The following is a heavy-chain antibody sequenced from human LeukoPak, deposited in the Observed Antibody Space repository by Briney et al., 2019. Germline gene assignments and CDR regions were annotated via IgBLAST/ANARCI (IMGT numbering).Heavy chain of an antibody. D-gene: IGHD3-22*01. CDR2: ISSSSSYI. V-gene: IGHV3-21*01. CDR1: GFTFSSYE. J-gene: IGHJ4*02. CDR3: ARDLPAYYDSTPHDY. Sequence: GGSLRLSCTASGFTFSSYEMSWVRQAPGKGLEWVSSISSSSSYIYYADSVKGRFTISRDNAKNSLYLQMNSLRAEDTAVYYCARDLPAYYDSTPHDYWGQGTLVTVSS.